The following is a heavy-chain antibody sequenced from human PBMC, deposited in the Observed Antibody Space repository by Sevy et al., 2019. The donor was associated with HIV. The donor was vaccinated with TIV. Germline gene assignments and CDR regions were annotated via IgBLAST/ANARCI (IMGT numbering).Heavy chain of an antibody. CDR3: VRGTTFYDFWTGGDY. Sequence: VSVKVSCKASGYTFTNYAISWVRQAPGQGLEWMGWISGFNGDTKNAEKFQGRFTMTTDTSTKTAYMDLRSLRSDDTAVYYCVRGTTFYDFWTGGDYWGQGTLVTVSS. CDR2: ISGFNGDT. CDR1: GYTFTNYA. J-gene: IGHJ4*02. V-gene: IGHV1-18*01. D-gene: IGHD3-3*01.